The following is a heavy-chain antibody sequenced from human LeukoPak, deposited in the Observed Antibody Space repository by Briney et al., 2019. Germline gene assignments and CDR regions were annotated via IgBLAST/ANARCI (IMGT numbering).Heavy chain of an antibody. CDR3: ARGVYGDYPINPFDY. V-gene: IGHV1-46*01. Sequence: GASVKVSCKASGYTFTSYYMHWVRQAPGQGPEWVGIINPSGGSTSYAQKFQGRVTMTRDTSTSTVYMELSSLRSEDTAVYYCARGVYGDYPINPFDYWGQGTLVTVSS. CDR1: GYTFTSYY. J-gene: IGHJ4*02. CDR2: INPSGGST. D-gene: IGHD4-17*01.